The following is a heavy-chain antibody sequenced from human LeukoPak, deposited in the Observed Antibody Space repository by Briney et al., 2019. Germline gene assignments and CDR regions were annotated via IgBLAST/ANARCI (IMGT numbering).Heavy chain of an antibody. CDR1: GFTFSSYE. Sequence: GGSLRLSCAASGFTFSSYEMNWVRQAPGKGLEWVSYISSSGSTIYYADSVKGRFTISRDNAKNSLHLQMNSLRAEDTAVYYCARGFRYCSSTSCRALDYWGQGTLVTVSS. J-gene: IGHJ4*02. D-gene: IGHD2-2*01. CDR2: ISSSGSTI. V-gene: IGHV3-48*03. CDR3: ARGFRYCSSTSCRALDY.